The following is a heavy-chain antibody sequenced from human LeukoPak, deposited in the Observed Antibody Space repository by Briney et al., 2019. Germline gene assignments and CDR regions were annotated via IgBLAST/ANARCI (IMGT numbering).Heavy chain of an antibody. Sequence: GGSLRLSCAASGFTFSSYSMNWVRQAPGKGLEWVSSISSSSSYMYYADSVKGRFTISRDNAKNSLYLQMNSLRAEDTAVYYCARAGYCSSTSCYALDYWGQGTLVTVSS. CDR3: ARAGYCSSTSCYALDY. D-gene: IGHD2-2*03. CDR2: ISSSSSYM. J-gene: IGHJ4*02. V-gene: IGHV3-21*01. CDR1: GFTFSSYS.